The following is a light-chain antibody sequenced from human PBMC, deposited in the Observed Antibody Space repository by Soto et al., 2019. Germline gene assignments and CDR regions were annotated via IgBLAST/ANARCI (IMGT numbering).Light chain of an antibody. J-gene: IGKJ4*01. V-gene: IGKV1-39*01. CDR1: HDITRP. Sequence: DIPMTQSPSSLSAFVGDSVTITFRASHDITRPLHWYPQKPGKAPKLIIYGASSLQNRVPSRFSGSGSGTEFTLTINSLQADDFAIYYCQQTHMTPLTFGGGTKVEIK. CDR3: QQTHMTPLT. CDR2: GAS.